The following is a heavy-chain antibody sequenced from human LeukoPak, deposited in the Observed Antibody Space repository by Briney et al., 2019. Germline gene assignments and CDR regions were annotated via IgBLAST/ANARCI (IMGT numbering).Heavy chain of an antibody. CDR2: IDTSGST. CDR3: ARGQWELLRYNYIDV. CDR1: GGSITSFY. V-gene: IGHV4-4*07. Sequence: SETLSLTCTVSGGSITSFYWNWIRQPAGKGLGWIGRIDTSGSTNYNPSLTSRVTMSVDTSKNQFSLRLSSVTAADTAVYYCARGQWELLRYNYIDVWGKGTTVTVSS. D-gene: IGHD1-26*01. J-gene: IGHJ6*03.